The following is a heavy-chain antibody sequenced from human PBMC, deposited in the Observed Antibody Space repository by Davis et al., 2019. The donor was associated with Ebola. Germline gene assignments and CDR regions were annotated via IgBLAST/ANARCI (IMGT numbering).Heavy chain of an antibody. CDR2: IRYDGSTE. J-gene: IGHJ4*02. D-gene: IGHD3-9*01. CDR3: AKTGYYPFDY. V-gene: IGHV3-30*02. Sequence: GGSLRLSCTTSGFTFSDFPMHWVRQAPGRGLEWVAFIRYDGSTEFYADSVKGRFTISRDNSNHTLYLQMNSLRAEDTAVYYCAKTGYYPFDYWGQGTLVTVSS. CDR1: GFTFSDFP.